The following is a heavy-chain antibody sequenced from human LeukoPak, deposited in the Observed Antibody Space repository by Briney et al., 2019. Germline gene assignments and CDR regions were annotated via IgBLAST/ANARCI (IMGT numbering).Heavy chain of an antibody. V-gene: IGHV3-48*02. J-gene: IGHJ6*03. CDR1: GFTFSSYG. D-gene: IGHD5-24*01. CDR3: ARDPLRWLQNNYYYYYMDV. CDR2: ISSTSRTI. Sequence: PGGSLRLSCAASGFTFSSYGMNWVRQAPGKGLEWVSYISSTSRTIYDADSVKGRFTISRDNAKNSLYLQMNSLRDEDTAVHYCARDPLRWLQNNYYYYYMDVWGKGTTVTVSS.